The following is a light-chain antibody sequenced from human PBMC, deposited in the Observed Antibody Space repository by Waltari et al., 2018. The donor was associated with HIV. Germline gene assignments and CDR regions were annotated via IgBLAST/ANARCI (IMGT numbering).Light chain of an antibody. CDR1: SNDVGGYNY. CDR3: CSSTGNYTWV. V-gene: IGLV2-11*01. CDR2: DVN. J-gene: IGLJ3*02. Sequence: QSALTQPRSVSGSPGQSVTISCTGTSNDVGGYNYVSWFLQHPCKAPKLMIYDVNKRPSGVPDRFSGSKSGNTASLTISGLQVEDEANYYCCSSTGNYTWVFGGGTKLTVL.